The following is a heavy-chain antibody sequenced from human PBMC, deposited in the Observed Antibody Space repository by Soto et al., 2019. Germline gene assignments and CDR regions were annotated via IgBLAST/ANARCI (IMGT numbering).Heavy chain of an antibody. Sequence: PGGSLRLSCAASGFTFSSYSMNWVRQAPGKGLEWVSSISSSSSYIYYADSVKGRFTISRDNAKNSLYLQMNSLRAEDTAVYYCARVLDFRGLKQDSSSWYRNRNYYYYYGMDVWGQGTTVTVSS. V-gene: IGHV3-21*01. CDR3: ARVLDFRGLKQDSSSWYRNRNYYYYYGMDV. CDR1: GFTFSSYS. CDR2: ISSSSSYI. J-gene: IGHJ6*02. D-gene: IGHD6-13*01.